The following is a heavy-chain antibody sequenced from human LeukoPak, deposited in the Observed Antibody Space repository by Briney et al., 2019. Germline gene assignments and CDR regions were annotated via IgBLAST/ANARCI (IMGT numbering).Heavy chain of an antibody. J-gene: IGHJ4*02. CDR1: GGSLSSYF. CDR2: IFHTGNT. Sequence: KSSETLSLTCTVSGGSLSSYFWSWIRQPPGKGLEWIGYIFHTGNTYYNPSLKSRVTISVDTSKNQFSLKLSSVTAADTAVYYCAKGYSSSPGMFDYWGQGTLVTVSS. CDR3: AKGYSSSPGMFDY. V-gene: IGHV4-59*12. D-gene: IGHD6-13*01.